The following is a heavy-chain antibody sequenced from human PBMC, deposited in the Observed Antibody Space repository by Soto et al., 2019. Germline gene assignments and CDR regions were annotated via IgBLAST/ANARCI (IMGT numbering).Heavy chain of an antibody. CDR3: ASAYCGGDCYSTGVYYYVMDV. CDR1: GFTFSSYA. D-gene: IGHD2-21*02. V-gene: IGHV3-30-3*01. Sequence: GGSLRLSCAASGFTFSSYAMHWVRQAPGKGLEWVAVISYDGSNKYYADSVKGRFTISRDNSKNTLYLQMNSLRAEDTAVYYCASAYCGGDCYSTGVYYYVMDVWGKGTTVTVSS. J-gene: IGHJ6*04. CDR2: ISYDGSNK.